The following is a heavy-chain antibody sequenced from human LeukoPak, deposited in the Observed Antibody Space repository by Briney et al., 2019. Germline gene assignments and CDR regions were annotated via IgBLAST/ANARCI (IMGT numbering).Heavy chain of an antibody. CDR1: GYTLTSYD. CDR2: MNPNSGDT. Sequence: GASVKVSCKASGYTLTSYDINWVRQATGQEREWMGWMNPNSGDTGHAQNFQGRVTMTRNTSISTAYMELSSLRSEETAVYYCASLASTGKNYDFWSGYYTGRAPPDFDYWGQGTLVTVSS. D-gene: IGHD3-3*01. J-gene: IGHJ4*02. CDR3: ASLASTGKNYDFWSGYYTGRAPPDFDY. V-gene: IGHV1-8*01.